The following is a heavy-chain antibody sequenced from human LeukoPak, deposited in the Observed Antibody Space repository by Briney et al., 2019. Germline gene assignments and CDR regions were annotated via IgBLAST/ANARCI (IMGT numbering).Heavy chain of an antibody. CDR3: ATKRDASGTYSSFDY. Sequence: GASVKVSCKASGDTLTSYDINWVRQATGQGLEVVGCMYPRSGNTDYAQKVQGRVTMTRNTSISTAYIELSSLRSEDTAVYYCATKRDASGTYSSFDYWGQGTLVTVSS. J-gene: IGHJ4*02. V-gene: IGHV1-8*01. D-gene: IGHD3-10*01. CDR2: MYPRSGNT. CDR1: GDTLTSYD.